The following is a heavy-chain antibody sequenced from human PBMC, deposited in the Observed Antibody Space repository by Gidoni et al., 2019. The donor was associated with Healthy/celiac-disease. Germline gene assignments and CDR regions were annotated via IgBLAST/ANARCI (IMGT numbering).Heavy chain of an antibody. V-gene: IGHV3-21*01. Sequence: EVQLVEYGGGLVKPGGSLRLSCAASGFTFSSYSMNWVRQAPGKGLEWVSSISSSSSYIYYADSVKGRFTISRDNAKNSLYLQMNSLRAEDTAVYYCARVTAMADYYYYYMDVWGKGTTVTVSS. J-gene: IGHJ6*03. CDR3: ARVTAMADYYYYYMDV. CDR1: GFTFSSYS. CDR2: ISSSSSYI. D-gene: IGHD5-18*01.